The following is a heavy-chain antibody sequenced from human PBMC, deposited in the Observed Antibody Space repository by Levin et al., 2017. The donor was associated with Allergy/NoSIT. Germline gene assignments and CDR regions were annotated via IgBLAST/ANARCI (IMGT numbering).Heavy chain of an antibody. CDR2: INPNSGGT. CDR3: ARGRYCSGGSCYSEDWFDP. J-gene: IGHJ5*02. Sequence: ASVKVSCKASGYTFTGYYMHWVRQAPGQGLEWMGWINPNSGGTNYAQKFQGRVTMTRDTSISTAYMELSRLRSDDTAVYYCARGRYCSGGSCYSEDWFDPWGQGTLVTVSS. V-gene: IGHV1-2*02. D-gene: IGHD2-15*01. CDR1: GYTFTGYY.